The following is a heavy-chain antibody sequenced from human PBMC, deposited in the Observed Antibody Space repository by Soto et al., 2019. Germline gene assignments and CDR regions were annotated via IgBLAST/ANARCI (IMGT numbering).Heavy chain of an antibody. Sequence: ASVKVSCKASGYNFNDYFMHWVRQAPGQGLEWMGWVRPKSGEVKYEQKFQGRDTMTSDMYISTAYMEMTRLTSDDTAVYFCAAETGDDTFDCWGQGTLVTVSS. J-gene: IGHJ4*02. D-gene: IGHD5-12*01. V-gene: IGHV1-2*02. CDR1: GYNFNDYF. CDR2: VRPKSGEV. CDR3: AAETGDDTFDC.